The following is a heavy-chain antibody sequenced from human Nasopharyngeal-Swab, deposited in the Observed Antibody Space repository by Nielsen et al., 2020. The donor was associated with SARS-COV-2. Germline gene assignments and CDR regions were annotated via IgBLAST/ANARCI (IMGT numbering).Heavy chain of an antibody. J-gene: IGHJ6*02. D-gene: IGHD2-15*01. Sequence: GESLKISCAASGFTFSSYGMHWVRRAPGKGLEWVAVIWYDGSNKYYADSVKGRFTISRDNSKNTLYLQMNSLRAEDTAVYYCAREVALYGMDVWGQGTTVTVSS. CDR2: IWYDGSNK. CDR3: AREVALYGMDV. CDR1: GFTFSSYG. V-gene: IGHV3-33*01.